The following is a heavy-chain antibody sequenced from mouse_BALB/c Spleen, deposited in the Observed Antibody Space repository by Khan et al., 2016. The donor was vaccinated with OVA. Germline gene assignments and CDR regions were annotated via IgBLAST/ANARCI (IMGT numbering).Heavy chain of an antibody. CDR2: IYPGSGNN. CDR1: GYTFTDYY. CDR3: ARGRGYFDC. J-gene: IGHJ2*01. V-gene: IGHV1-77*01. Sequence: QVQLQQSGAELARPGASVKLSCKASGYTFTDYYINWVKQRTGQGLEWIGEIYPGSGNNYYNEKFKGKATLTADKSSSTAYMQLSSLTSEDSAVYFCARGRGYFDCWGQGTTLTVSS.